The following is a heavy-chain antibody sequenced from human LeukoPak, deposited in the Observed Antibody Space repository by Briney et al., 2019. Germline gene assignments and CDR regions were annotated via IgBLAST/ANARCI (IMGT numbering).Heavy chain of an antibody. CDR2: INPSGGST. J-gene: IGHJ1*01. Sequence: GASVKVSCKASGYTFTSYYMHWVRQAPGQGLEWMGIINPSGGSTSYAQKFQGRVTMTRDTSTSTVYMELSSLRSEDTAVYYCAKTGAGIAAADSFQHWGQGTLVTVSS. CDR3: AKTGAGIAAADSFQH. V-gene: IGHV1-46*03. D-gene: IGHD6-13*01. CDR1: GYTFTSYY.